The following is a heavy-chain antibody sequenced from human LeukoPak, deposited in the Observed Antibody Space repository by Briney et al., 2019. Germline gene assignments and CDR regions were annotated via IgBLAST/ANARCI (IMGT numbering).Heavy chain of an antibody. V-gene: IGHV3-30-3*01. Sequence: GGSLRLSCAASGLTFSDYTMHWVRQAPGKVLEWVAVISYDGSQKYYTDSVKGRFSISRDNSKNTIYLQMNSLRAEDTAVYYCAKGPVSAIVGATTLDYWGQGTLVTVSS. D-gene: IGHD1-26*01. CDR3: AKGPVSAIVGATTLDY. CDR1: GLTFSDYT. CDR2: ISYDGSQK. J-gene: IGHJ4*02.